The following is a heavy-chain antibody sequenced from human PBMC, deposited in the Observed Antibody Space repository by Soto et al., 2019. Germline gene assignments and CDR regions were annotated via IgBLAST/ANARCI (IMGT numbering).Heavy chain of an antibody. V-gene: IGHV3-7*01. J-gene: IGHJ5*02. CDR2: IKPDGSEQ. CDR1: GFTFSSNW. D-gene: IGHD6-13*01. Sequence: EVQLVESGGGLVQPGGSLRLSCAASGFTFSSNWMNWVRQAPGKGLEWVATIKPDGSEQDYVESVKGRFTISRDNAKNSGIRQIRTQRAAERSVYYCRTVPWTASASWGQGTLVTVSS. CDR3: RTVPWTASAS.